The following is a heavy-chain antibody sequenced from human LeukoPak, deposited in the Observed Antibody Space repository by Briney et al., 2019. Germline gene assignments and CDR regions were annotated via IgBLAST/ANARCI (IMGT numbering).Heavy chain of an antibody. V-gene: IGHV3-7*05. Sequence: PGGSLRLSLAAPEFPFRSNWMSRVRPAPGKGRGGVAIKKPDGSEKYYVDSLKGRFIISRDNAQNSLYLQMNSLRVEDTAVYYCASTANNWFDPWGQGTLVTVSS. CDR3: ASTANNWFDP. J-gene: IGHJ5*02. CDR2: KKPDGSEK. D-gene: IGHD5-18*01. CDR1: EFPFRSNW.